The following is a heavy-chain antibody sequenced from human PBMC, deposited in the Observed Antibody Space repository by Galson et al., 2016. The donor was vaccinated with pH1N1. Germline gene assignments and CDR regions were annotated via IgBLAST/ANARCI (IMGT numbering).Heavy chain of an antibody. CDR3: AKNGNSICGVITSPGHNYDVDV. CDR2: ISASGTIT. CDR1: GFIFRNYA. D-gene: IGHD3-3*01. V-gene: IGHV3-23*01. Sequence: SLRLSCAASGFIFRNYAMSWVRQAPGKGLEWVSAISASGTITYYADSVKGRYIISRDNSGNTPYLQMNSLRAEDTAAYYCAKNGNSICGVITSPGHNYDVDVWGQGTTVIVSS. J-gene: IGHJ6*03.